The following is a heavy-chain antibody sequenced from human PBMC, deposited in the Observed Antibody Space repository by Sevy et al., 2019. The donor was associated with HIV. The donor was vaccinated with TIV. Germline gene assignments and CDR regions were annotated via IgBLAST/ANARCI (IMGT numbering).Heavy chain of an antibody. Sequence: GGSLRLSCVASGFTFSTYGMNWVRQAPGKGLEWVSSISSSSSYIYYADSVKGRFTISRDNAKNSLYLQMNSLRAEDTAVYYCARDLRNYDFWSGSTYIDVWGKGTTVTVSS. CDR3: ARDLRNYDFWSGSTYIDV. V-gene: IGHV3-21*01. D-gene: IGHD3-3*01. CDR2: ISSSSSYI. J-gene: IGHJ6*03. CDR1: GFTFSTYG.